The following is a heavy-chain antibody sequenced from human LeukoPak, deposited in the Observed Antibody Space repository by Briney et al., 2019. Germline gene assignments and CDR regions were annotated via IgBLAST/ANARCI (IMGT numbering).Heavy chain of an antibody. D-gene: IGHD3-9*01. Sequence: PGGSLRLSCAASGFTVSSNYMSWVRQAPGKGLEWVSVIYSGGSTYYADSVKGRFTISRHNSKNTLYLQMNSLGAEDTAVYYCAGSPIFDWLSNWGQGTLVTVSS. V-gene: IGHV3-53*04. CDR3: AGSPIFDWLSN. J-gene: IGHJ4*02. CDR1: GFTVSSNY. CDR2: IYSGGST.